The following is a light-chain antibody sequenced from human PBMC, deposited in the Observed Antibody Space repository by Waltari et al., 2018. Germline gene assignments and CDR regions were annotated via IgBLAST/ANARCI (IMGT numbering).Light chain of an antibody. CDR3: SSYTSSNTVV. CDR2: EVT. Sequence: QSALTQPASVSGSPGQSITISCTGTSSDVGGYNYVSWYQQYPGKAPKLMIYEVTKRPSGVSNRFSGSKSANTASLTISGLQAEDESDYYCSSYTSSNTVVFGGGTRLTVL. CDR1: SSDVGGYNY. J-gene: IGLJ2*01. V-gene: IGLV2-14*01.